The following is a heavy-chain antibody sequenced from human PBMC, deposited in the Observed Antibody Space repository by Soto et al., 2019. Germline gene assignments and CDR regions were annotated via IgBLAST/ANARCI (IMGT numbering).Heavy chain of an antibody. Sequence: ASVKVSCKASAGTFRSYALSWVRQAPGQGLEWMGGIIPMFGTANYAQKFQGRVTITADESTRTAYMEVTSLTSEDTAMYYCSRAVVVTDIVYQYHAMDAWGQGTKVTVSS. CDR1: AGTFRSYA. CDR3: SRAVVVTDIVYQYHAMDA. D-gene: IGHD2-21*02. V-gene: IGHV1-69*13. CDR2: IIPMFGTA. J-gene: IGHJ6*02.